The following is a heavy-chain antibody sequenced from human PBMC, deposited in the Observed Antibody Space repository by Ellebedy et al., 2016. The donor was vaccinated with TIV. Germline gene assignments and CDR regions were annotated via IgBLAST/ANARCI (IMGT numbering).Heavy chain of an antibody. V-gene: IGHV4-4*07. D-gene: IGHD3-22*01. CDR3: AREKVNYEFGMDV. CDR1: GGSIGGYY. CDR2: IYPTGDT. J-gene: IGHJ6*02. Sequence: SETLSLTCTVSGGSIGGYYWSWIRQPAGKGLEWIGRIYPTGDTNHNPSLKSRVTMSVDTSKNQFSLRLSSVTAADTAVYYCAREKVNYEFGMDVWGQGTTVLVSS.